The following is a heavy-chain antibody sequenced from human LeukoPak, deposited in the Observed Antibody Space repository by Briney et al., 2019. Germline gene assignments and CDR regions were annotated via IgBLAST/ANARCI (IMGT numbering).Heavy chain of an antibody. CDR3: ARVRPHPIIDV. CDR2: IYTGGST. V-gene: IGHV3-53*01. D-gene: IGHD6-6*01. CDR1: EFTVSSNY. Sequence: GGSLRLSCAASEFTVSSNYMSWVRQAPGKGLEWVSVIYTGGSTYYAGSVKGRFTISRDNSKNTLYLQMNSLRAEDTAVYYCARVRPHPIIDVWGKGTTVTVSS. J-gene: IGHJ6*03.